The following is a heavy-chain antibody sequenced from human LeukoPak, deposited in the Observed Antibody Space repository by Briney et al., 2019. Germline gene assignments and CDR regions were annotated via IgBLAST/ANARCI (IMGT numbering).Heavy chain of an antibody. CDR2: ISSSSSYI. CDR1: GFTFSSYS. J-gene: IGHJ4*02. D-gene: IGHD3-22*01. V-gene: IGHV3-21*01. CDR3: ARERGYYYDSSGNFDY. Sequence: PGGSLRLSCAASGFTFSSYSMNWVRQAPGKGLKWVSSISSSSSYIYYADSVKGRFTISRDNAKNSLYLQMNSLRAEDTAVYYCARERGYYYDSSGNFDYWGQGTLVTVSS.